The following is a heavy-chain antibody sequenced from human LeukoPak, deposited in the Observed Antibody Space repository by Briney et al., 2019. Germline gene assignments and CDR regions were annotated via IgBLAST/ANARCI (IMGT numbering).Heavy chain of an antibody. D-gene: IGHD4-23*01. V-gene: IGHV3-23*01. CDR2: ISGSGGST. J-gene: IGHJ4*02. CDR1: GFTFSSYA. Sequence: GGSLRLSCAASGFTFSSYAMSWVRQAPGKGLEWVSAISGSGGSTYYADSVKGRFTTSRDNSKNTLYLQMNSLRAEDTAVYYCAKSYSYGGNEETYFDYWGQGTLVTVSS. CDR3: AKSYSYGGNEETYFDY.